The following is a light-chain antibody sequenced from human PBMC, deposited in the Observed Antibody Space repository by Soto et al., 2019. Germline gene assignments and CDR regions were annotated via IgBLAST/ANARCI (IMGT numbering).Light chain of an antibody. J-gene: IGLJ1*01. CDR2: DVS. CDR3: CSYAGNFYV. V-gene: IGLV2-11*01. Sequence: QSVLTHPLSVSGSPGHSVTISCTGTSSDFGGYNYVSWYQHHPGKAPKLMIYDVSERPSGVPDRFSGSKSGNTASLTISGLQAEDEADYYCCSYAGNFYVFGTGTKVTVL. CDR1: SSDFGGYNY.